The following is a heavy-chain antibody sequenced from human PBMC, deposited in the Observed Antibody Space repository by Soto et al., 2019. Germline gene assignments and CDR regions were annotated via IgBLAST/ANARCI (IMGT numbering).Heavy chain of an antibody. CDR3: ASLRLTGYFDY. Sequence: QVPLVESGGGLVKPGGSLRLSCVASGFTFSDHYMTWIRQAPGKGLEWLSYISTSSSYTNYADSVKGRFTISRANAMNSLYLQMTSLRAADTAVSYCASLRLTGYFDYWGQVTLVTVSS. CDR1: GFTFSDHY. CDR2: ISTSSSYT. J-gene: IGHJ4*02. V-gene: IGHV3-11*05.